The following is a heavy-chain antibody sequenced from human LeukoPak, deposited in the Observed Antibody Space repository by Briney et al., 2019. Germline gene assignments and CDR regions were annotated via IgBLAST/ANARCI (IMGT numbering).Heavy chain of an antibody. Sequence: GGSLRLSCAASGFMFSGFSMNWVRLAPGKGLEWVSSISGHSDYIHYADSVKGRFTISRDNSKNTLYLQMNSLRAEDTAVYYCAKVGSSSPIFDYWGQGTLVTVSS. J-gene: IGHJ4*02. D-gene: IGHD6-6*01. CDR2: ISGHSDYI. CDR1: GFMFSGFS. CDR3: AKVGSSSPIFDY. V-gene: IGHV3-21*04.